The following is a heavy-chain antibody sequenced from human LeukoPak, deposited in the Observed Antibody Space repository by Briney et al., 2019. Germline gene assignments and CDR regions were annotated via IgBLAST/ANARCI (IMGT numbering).Heavy chain of an antibody. CDR3: AKDISIAVAGTVDY. J-gene: IGHJ4*02. Sequence: GGSLRLSCAASGFTFSSYAMHWVRQAPGKGLEWVSGISWNSGSIGYADSVKGRFTISRDNAKNSLYLQMNSLRAEDTALYYCAKDISIAVAGTVDYWGQGTLVTVSS. CDR2: ISWNSGSI. D-gene: IGHD6-19*01. CDR1: GFTFSSYA. V-gene: IGHV3-9*01.